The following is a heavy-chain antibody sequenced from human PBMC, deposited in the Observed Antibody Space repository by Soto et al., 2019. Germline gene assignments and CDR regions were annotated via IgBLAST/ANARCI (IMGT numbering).Heavy chain of an antibody. CDR3: ARGVTPIDY. V-gene: IGHV1-18*01. CDR2: ISAYNGNT. Sequence: QVHLVQSGAEVKKPGASVKVSCTASGYTFTNIGISWVRQAPGQGLEWMGRISAYNGNTNYAQKFQGRVTMTTDTSTSTAYMELRSLGSDATAVYYCARGVTPIDYWGQGTLVTVSS. D-gene: IGHD2-21*02. CDR1: GYTFTNIG. J-gene: IGHJ4*02.